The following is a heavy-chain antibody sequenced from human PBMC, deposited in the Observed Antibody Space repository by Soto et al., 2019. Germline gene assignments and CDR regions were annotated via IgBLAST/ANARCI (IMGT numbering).Heavy chain of an antibody. D-gene: IGHD3-3*01. V-gene: IGHV1-69*13. CDR1: GGSFGNSA. CDR3: ATGVIWIGYFTVDS. CDR2: FIPVYRTL. Sequence: SVKVSCKASGGSFGNSAINWVRQTPGQGLEWLGGFIPVYRTLNYAQKFQGRVTITADESSGTAYMTLSSLASDDTAVYYCATGVIWIGYFTVDSWGQGTRVTVSS. J-gene: IGHJ4*02.